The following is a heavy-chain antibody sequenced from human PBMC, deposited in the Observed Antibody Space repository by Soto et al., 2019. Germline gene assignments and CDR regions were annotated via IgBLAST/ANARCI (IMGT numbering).Heavy chain of an antibody. CDR3: ARDLSPMVYAISPVGLFDP. D-gene: IGHD2-8*01. CDR2: IWYDGSNK. V-gene: IGHV3-33*01. CDR1: GFTFSSYG. J-gene: IGHJ5*02. Sequence: QVQLVESGGGVVQPGRSLRLSCAASGFTFSSYGMHWVRQAPGKGLEWVAVIWYDGSNKYYADSVKGRFTISRDNYKNTLYLQMNSLRAEDTAVYYCARDLSPMVYAISPVGLFDPWGQGTLVTGSS.